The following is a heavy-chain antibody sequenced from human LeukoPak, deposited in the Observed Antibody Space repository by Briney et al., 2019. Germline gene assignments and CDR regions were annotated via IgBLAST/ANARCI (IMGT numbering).Heavy chain of an antibody. V-gene: IGHV4-39*01. CDR1: GDSISSNSYY. CDR2: IYFTGST. J-gene: IGHJ4*02. D-gene: IGHD5-12*01. CDR3: ASYRGYSGYDAPSYFDS. Sequence: SETLSLTCTVSGDSISSNSYYWGWIRQPPGKGLEWIASIYFTGSTYYNPSLESRVTISTDTSKNQLSLRLSSVTAADTAVYYCASYRGYSGYDAPSYFDSWGQGTLVTVSS.